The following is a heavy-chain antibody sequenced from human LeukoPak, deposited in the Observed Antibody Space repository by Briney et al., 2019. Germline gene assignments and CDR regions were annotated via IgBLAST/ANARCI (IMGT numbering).Heavy chain of an antibody. J-gene: IGHJ4*02. V-gene: IGHV1-2*02. D-gene: IGHD3-22*01. CDR1: GYTFTGYF. Sequence: ASVKVSCKASGYTFTGYFIHWVRQAPGQGLEWMGWINPNSGGTNYAQKFQGRVTMTRDTSISTAYMELSRLRSDDTAVYYCSREEGYDSSGSPFDYWGRGTLVTVS. CDR2: INPNSGGT. CDR3: SREEGYDSSGSPFDY.